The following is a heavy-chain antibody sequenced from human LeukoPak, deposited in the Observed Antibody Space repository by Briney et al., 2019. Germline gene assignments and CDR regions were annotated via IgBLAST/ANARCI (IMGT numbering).Heavy chain of an antibody. J-gene: IGHJ6*04. CDR1: GFTFSNAW. CDR2: IKSKTDGGTT. CDR3: TTEGSGNYYGSGSSYYYYGMDV. Sequence: GGSLRLSCAASGFTFSNAWMSWVRQAPGKGLEWVGHIKSKTDGGTTDYAAPVKGRFTISRDDSKNTLYLQMNSLKTKNTAVYYCTTEGSGNYYGSGSSYYYYGMDVWGKGTTVTVSS. D-gene: IGHD3-10*01. V-gene: IGHV3-15*05.